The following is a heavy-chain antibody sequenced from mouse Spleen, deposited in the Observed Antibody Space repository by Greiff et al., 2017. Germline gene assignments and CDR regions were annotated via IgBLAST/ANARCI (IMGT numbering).Heavy chain of an antibody. CDR1: GYTFTSYW. J-gene: IGHJ1*03. Sequence: QVQLQQPGAELVKPGASVKMSCKASGYTFTSYWITWVKQRPGQGLEWIGDIYPGSGSTNYNEKFKSKATLTVDTSSSTAYMQLSSLTSEDSAVYYCAREYYGPWYFDVWGTGTTVTVSS. CDR2: IYPGSGST. D-gene: IGHD1-1*02. CDR3: AREYYGPWYFDV. V-gene: IGHV1-55*01.